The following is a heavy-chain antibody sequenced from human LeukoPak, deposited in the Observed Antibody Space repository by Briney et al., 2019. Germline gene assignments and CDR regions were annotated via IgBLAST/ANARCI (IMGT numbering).Heavy chain of an antibody. CDR1: GYTFTGYY. V-gene: IGHV1-2*02. J-gene: IGHJ4*02. Sequence: ASVKVSCKASGYTFTGYYMHWVRQAPGQGLEWMGWINPNSGGTNYAQKFQGRVTMTRDASISTAYMELSRLTSDDTAVYYCARGYCTNGVCSIPGGYWGQGTLVTVSS. CDR3: ARGYCTNGVCSIPGGY. D-gene: IGHD2-8*01. CDR2: INPNSGGT.